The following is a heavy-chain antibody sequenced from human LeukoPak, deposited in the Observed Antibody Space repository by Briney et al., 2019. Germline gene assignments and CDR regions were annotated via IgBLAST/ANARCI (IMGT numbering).Heavy chain of an antibody. CDR1: GGSISSGYY. D-gene: IGHD6-19*01. V-gene: IGHV4-38-2*02. J-gene: IGHJ4*02. CDR3: ARDPAGTGPGV. CDR2: IYHSGST. Sequence: SETLSLTCSVSGGSISSGYYWGWIRQPPGKGLEWIGSIYHSGSTYYNPSLKSRVTISVDTSKNQFSLKLSSVTAADTAVYYCARDPAGTGPGVWGQGTLVTVSS.